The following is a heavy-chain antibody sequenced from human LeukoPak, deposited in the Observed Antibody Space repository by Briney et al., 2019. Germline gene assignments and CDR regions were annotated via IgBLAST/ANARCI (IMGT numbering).Heavy chain of an antibody. V-gene: IGHV4-39*01. CDR3: ARGQRYSSSPGAFDI. CDR2: IYYSGST. J-gene: IGHJ3*02. CDR1: GGSISSSSYY. D-gene: IGHD6-6*01. Sequence: SETLSLTCTVSGGSISSSSYYWGWIRQPPGKGLEWIGSIYYSGSTYYNPSLKSRVTISVDTSKNQFSLKLSSVTAADTAVYYCARGQRYSSSPGAFDIWGQGTMVTVSS.